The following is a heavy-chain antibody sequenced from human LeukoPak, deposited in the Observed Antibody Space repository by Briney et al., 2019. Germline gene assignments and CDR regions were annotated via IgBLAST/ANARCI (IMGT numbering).Heavy chain of an antibody. CDR3: AKASIAVVGNNWFDP. Sequence: GGSLRLSCAASGFTFSSYAMSWVRQAPGKGLEWVSAISGSGGSTYYADSVKGRFTISRDNSKNTLYLQMNSLRAEDTAVYYCAKASIAVVGNNWFDPWGQGTLVTVSS. CDR2: ISGSGGST. J-gene: IGHJ5*02. CDR1: GFTFSSYA. V-gene: IGHV3-23*01. D-gene: IGHD6-19*01.